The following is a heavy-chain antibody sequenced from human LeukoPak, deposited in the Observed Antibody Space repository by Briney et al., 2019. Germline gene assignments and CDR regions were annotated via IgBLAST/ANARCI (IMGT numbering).Heavy chain of an antibody. CDR1: GFTFSTYA. V-gene: IGHV3-23*01. Sequence: GGSLRLSCATSGFTFSTYAMSWVRQAPGKGLEWVSAISGSGAGTYYADSVKGRFTISRDNSKNTVFLQMNSLRAEDTALYYCAKDMYGSGNYYDVILPPIGMDVWGKGTTVTVSS. CDR2: ISGSGAGT. D-gene: IGHD3-10*01. CDR3: AKDMYGSGNYYDVILPPIGMDV. J-gene: IGHJ6*03.